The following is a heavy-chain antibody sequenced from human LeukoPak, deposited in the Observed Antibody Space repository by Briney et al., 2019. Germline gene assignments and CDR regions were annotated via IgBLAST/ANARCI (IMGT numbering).Heavy chain of an antibody. CDR3: ARVPINYYHSSGYYSRYWYFDL. Sequence: GASVKVSCKASGYTFTSYYIHWVRQAPGQGLEWMGIINPTGGSTSYAQKFQGRVTMTRDTSTNTLYMELSSLISEDTAVYYCARVPINYYHSSGYYSRYWYFDLWGRGTLVTVSS. CDR1: GYTFTSYY. D-gene: IGHD3-22*01. J-gene: IGHJ2*01. CDR2: INPTGGST. V-gene: IGHV1-46*01.